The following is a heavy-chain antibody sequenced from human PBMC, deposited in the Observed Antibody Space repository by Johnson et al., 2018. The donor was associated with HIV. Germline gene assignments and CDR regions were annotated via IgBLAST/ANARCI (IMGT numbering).Heavy chain of an antibody. CDR2: SNSDGSRT. Sequence: VQLVESGGGLVQPGGSLRLSCAASGFIFSRSWMHWVRQVPGKGLVWVSRSNSDGSRTTYADSVTGRFTISSDKAKNTLHLQMNSLRAEDTAVYYCAREWGKITFGGVIPRNALDIWGQGTMVTVSS. CDR1: GFIFSRSW. J-gene: IGHJ3*02. CDR3: AREWGKITFGGVIPRNALDI. D-gene: IGHD3-16*02. V-gene: IGHV3-74*01.